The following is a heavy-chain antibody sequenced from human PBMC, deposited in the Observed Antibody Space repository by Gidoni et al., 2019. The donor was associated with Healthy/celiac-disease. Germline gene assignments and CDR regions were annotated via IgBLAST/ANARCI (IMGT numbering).Heavy chain of an antibody. Sequence: QVQLVESGGGVVQPGRSLSLSCAASGFTFSSYGMHWVRQAPGKGLGWVAGIWYDGSNKYYADSVKGRFTISRDNSKNTLYLQMNSLRAEDTAVYYCARARNDFWSGYYYYYGMDVWGQGTTVTVSS. CDR3: ARARNDFWSGYYYYYGMDV. CDR2: IWYDGSNK. V-gene: IGHV3-33*01. J-gene: IGHJ6*02. D-gene: IGHD3-3*01. CDR1: GFTFSSYG.